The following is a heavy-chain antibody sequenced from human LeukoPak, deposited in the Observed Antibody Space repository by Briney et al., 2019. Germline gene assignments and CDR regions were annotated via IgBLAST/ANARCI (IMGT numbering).Heavy chain of an antibody. J-gene: IGHJ4*02. CDR3: ARGNIAAAGLDY. CDR1: GGSISSSSYF. Sequence: SETLSLTCTVSGGSISSSSYFWTWIRQPAGKGLEWIGRVFTSGSTNYNPSLKSRVTMSVDTSKNQLSLKLSSVTAADTAVYYCARGNIAAAGLDYWGQGTLVTVSS. CDR2: VFTSGST. V-gene: IGHV4-61*02. D-gene: IGHD6-13*01.